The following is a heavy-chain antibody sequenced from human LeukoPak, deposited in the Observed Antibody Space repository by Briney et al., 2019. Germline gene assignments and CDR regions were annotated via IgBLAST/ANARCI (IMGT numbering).Heavy chain of an antibody. CDR3: ARLESSTSSLDY. J-gene: IGHJ4*02. CDR2: ISYDGSNK. D-gene: IGHD2-2*01. Sequence: HPGRSLRLSCAASGFTFSSYAMHWVRQAPGKGLEWVAVISYDGSNKYYADSVKGRFTISRDNSKNTLYLQMNSLRAEDTAVYYCARLESSTSSLDYWGQGTLVTVSS. V-gene: IGHV3-30-3*01. CDR1: GFTFSSYA.